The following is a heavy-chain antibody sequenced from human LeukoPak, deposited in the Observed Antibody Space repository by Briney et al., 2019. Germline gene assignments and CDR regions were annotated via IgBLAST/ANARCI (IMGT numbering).Heavy chain of an antibody. Sequence: PGGSLRLSCAASGFTFSSYWMSWVRQAPRRGLEWVANIKVVGSEKFYVDSVKGRFTISRDSAKNSLYLQMSSLRAEDTAVYFCASYVGGTTGFDSWGQGTLVTVSS. CDR3: ASYVGGTTGFDS. CDR2: IKVVGSEK. J-gene: IGHJ4*02. V-gene: IGHV3-7*05. CDR1: GFTFSSYW. D-gene: IGHD1-26*01.